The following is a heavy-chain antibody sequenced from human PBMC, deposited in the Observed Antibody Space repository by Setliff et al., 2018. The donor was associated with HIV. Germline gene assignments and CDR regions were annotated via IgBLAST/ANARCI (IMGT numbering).Heavy chain of an antibody. CDR2: INPNSGGT. CDR3: AGVPGRYDSSGYAFDI. Sequence: ASVKVSCKASGYTFTGYYMHWVRQAPGQGLEWMGWINPNSGGTNYAQKFQGRVTMTRDTSISTAYMEPSRLGSDDTAVYYCAGVPGRYDSSGYAFDIWGQGTMVTVSS. D-gene: IGHD3-22*01. J-gene: IGHJ3*02. CDR1: GYTFTGYY. V-gene: IGHV1-2*02.